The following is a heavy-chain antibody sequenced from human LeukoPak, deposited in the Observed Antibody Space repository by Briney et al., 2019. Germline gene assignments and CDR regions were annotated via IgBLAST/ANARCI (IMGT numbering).Heavy chain of an antibody. Sequence: ASVKVSCKASGYTFTSYDINWVRQATGQGLEWMGWINPNSGNTGYAQKFQGRVTITADKSTSTAYMELSSLRSEDTAVYYCARAPDYYDSSGYHYWGQGTLVTVSS. J-gene: IGHJ4*02. CDR3: ARAPDYYDSSGYHY. V-gene: IGHV1-8*01. CDR1: GYTFTSYD. CDR2: INPNSGNT. D-gene: IGHD3-22*01.